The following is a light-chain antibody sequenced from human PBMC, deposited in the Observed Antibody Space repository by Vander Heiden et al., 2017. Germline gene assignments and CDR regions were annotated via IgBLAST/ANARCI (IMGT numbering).Light chain of an antibody. Sequence: DCVMTQSPDSLTVSLGEWATLQGKSSQNALYSLNTMLYSAWHQNNPGQPRKLPLSVASTRTSGVADRFSGSGSATDFPLTLSSLQAEYVAVYYCQQDDRAPYTFGQGTKLEIK. CDR2: VAS. J-gene: IGKJ2*01. CDR3: QQDDRAPYT. CDR1: QNALYSLNTMLY. V-gene: IGKV4-1*01.